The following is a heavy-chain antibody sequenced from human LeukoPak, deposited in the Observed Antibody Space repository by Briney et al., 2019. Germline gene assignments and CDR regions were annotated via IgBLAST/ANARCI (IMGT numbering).Heavy chain of an antibody. V-gene: IGHV4-59*08. J-gene: IGHJ4*02. CDR2: MYYSGST. CDR3: ARRVPVAGNYYFDY. Sequence: TLSLTCTVSGCSISNYYWSGLRQPPARELDWIGCMYYSGSTNYNPPLTSQVTISVDTSKNQFDLTPASVPADDTAVCYLARRVPVAGNYYFDYWGQGTLVTVSA. D-gene: IGHD6-19*01. CDR1: GCSISNYY.